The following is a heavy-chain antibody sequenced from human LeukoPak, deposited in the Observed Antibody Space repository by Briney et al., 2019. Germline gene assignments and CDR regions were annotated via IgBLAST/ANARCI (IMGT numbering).Heavy chain of an antibody. CDR3: ARDEGIAVAAHRWYFDY. V-gene: IGHV1-69*06. CDR2: IIPIFGTA. J-gene: IGHJ4*02. D-gene: IGHD6-19*01. CDR1: GGTFSSYA. Sequence: ASVKVSCKASGGTFSSYAISWVRQAPGQGLEWMGGIIPIFGTANYAQKFQGRVTITADKSTSTAYMELSSLRSEDTAVYYCARDEGIAVAAHRWYFDYWGQGTLVTVSS.